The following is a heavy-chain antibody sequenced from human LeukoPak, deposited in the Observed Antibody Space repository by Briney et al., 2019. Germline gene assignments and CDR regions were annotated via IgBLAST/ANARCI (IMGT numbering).Heavy chain of an antibody. D-gene: IGHD6-19*01. CDR1: GFTFSSYG. Sequence: SGGSLRLSCAASGFTFSSYGMHCVRQAPGKGLEWVAVISYDGTNKYYADSVKGRFTISRDNSKNSLYLQMNSLRAEDTAVYYCAKDHHTSGWYLIDYWGQGTLVTVSS. CDR3: AKDHHTSGWYLIDY. V-gene: IGHV3-30*18. J-gene: IGHJ4*02. CDR2: ISYDGTNK.